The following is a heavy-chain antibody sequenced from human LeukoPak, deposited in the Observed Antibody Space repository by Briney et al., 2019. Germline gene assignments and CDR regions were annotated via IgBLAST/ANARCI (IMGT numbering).Heavy chain of an antibody. V-gene: IGHV3-74*01. J-gene: IGHJ6*02. CDR3: ARVEAMDLYYYYGLDV. CDR2: INSDGSST. CDR1: GFTFSSYW. Sequence: GGSLRLSCAASGFTFSSYWMHWVRQAPGKGLVWVSRINSDGSSTSYADSVKGRFTISRDNAKNTLYLQMNSLRAEDTAVYYCARVEAMDLYYYYGLDVWGRGTTVTVSS. D-gene: IGHD5-18*01.